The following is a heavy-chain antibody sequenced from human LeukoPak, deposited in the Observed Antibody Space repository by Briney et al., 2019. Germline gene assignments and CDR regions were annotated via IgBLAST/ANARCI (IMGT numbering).Heavy chain of an antibody. CDR3: ARVPFPGLAGTDWFDP. Sequence: PSETLSLTCAVYGGSLSGYYWSWIRQPPGKGLEWIGEINHSGSTNYNPSLKSRVTISVDTSKNQFSLKLSSVTAADTAVYYCARVPFPGLAGTDWFDPWGQGTLVTVSS. J-gene: IGHJ5*02. CDR2: INHSGST. D-gene: IGHD6-19*01. V-gene: IGHV4-34*01. CDR1: GGSLSGYY.